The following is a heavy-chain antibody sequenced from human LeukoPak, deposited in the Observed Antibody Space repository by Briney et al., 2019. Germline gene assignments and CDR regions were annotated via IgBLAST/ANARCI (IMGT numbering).Heavy chain of an antibody. CDR3: ARLSTQWLVPYFDY. CDR2: IYYSGST. CDR1: GGSISSGDYY. J-gene: IGHJ4*02. D-gene: IGHD6-19*01. V-gene: IGHV4-30-4*02. Sequence: ASETLSLTCTVSGGSISSGDYYWSWIRQPPGKGLEWIGYIYYSGSTYYYPSLKSRVTISVDTSKNQFSLKLSSVTAADTAVYYCARLSTQWLVPYFDYWGQGTLVTVSS.